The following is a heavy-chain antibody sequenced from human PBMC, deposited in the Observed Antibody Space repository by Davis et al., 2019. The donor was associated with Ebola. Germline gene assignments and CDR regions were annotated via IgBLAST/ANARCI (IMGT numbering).Heavy chain of an antibody. V-gene: IGHV3-66*02. Sequence: PGGSLRLSCAASGFTVSSNYMSWVRQAPGKGLEWVSVIYSGGSTYYADSVKGRFTISRDNSKNTLYLQMNSLRAEDTAVYYCARYSSSSGLSYWGQGTLVTVSS. D-gene: IGHD6-6*01. CDR3: ARYSSSSGLSY. J-gene: IGHJ4*02. CDR2: IYSGGST. CDR1: GFTVSSNY.